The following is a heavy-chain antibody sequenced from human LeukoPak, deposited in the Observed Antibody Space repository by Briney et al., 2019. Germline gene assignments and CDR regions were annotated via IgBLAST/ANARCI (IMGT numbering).Heavy chain of an antibody. V-gene: IGHV4-34*01. Sequence: HPSETLSLTCAVYGGSFSGYYWSWIRQPPGKGLEWIGEINHSGSTNYNPSLKSRVTISVDTSKNQFSLKLSSVTAADTAVYYCARPLGRYYGSSCYDIPYYFDYWGQGTLVTVSS. CDR2: INHSGST. CDR3: ARPLGRYYGSSCYDIPYYFDY. D-gene: IGHD3-22*01. J-gene: IGHJ4*02. CDR1: GGSFSGYY.